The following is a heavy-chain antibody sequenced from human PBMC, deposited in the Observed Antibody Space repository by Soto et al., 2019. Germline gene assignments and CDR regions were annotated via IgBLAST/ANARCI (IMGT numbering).Heavy chain of an antibody. V-gene: IGHV3-30-3*01. D-gene: IGHD5-12*01. CDR3: AREEYRQCYFDY. J-gene: IGHJ4*01. CDR1: GFSFRNHA. CDR2: ISYDGSNK. Sequence: PGGSLRLSCGASGFSFRNHAMHWVRQAPGKGLEWVAVISYDGSNKYYADSVKGRFTISRDNSKNTLYLQMNSLRAEDTAVYSCAREEYRQCYFDYWGQGTLVTV.